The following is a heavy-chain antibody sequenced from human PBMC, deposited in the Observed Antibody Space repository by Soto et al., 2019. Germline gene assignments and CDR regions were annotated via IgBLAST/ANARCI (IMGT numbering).Heavy chain of an antibody. V-gene: IGHV3-9*01. D-gene: IGHD6-13*01. J-gene: IGHJ6*03. CDR3: VKDAAGSCCTVYMDV. CDR1: GFTFNDYA. CDR2: ISWNRGII. Sequence: EVQLVESGGDLVQPGRSLRLSCAASGFTFNDYAMHWVRQAPGKGLEWVPGISWNRGIIGYAASVKGRFTISRDSAKNSLHLEMNRLSAEETALYYCVKDAAGSCCTVYMDVWGKGSTVTVSS.